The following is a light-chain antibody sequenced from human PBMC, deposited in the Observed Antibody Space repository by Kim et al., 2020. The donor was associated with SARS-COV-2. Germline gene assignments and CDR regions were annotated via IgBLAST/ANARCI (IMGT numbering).Light chain of an antibody. CDR2: DAS. V-gene: IGKV1D-13*01. J-gene: IGKJ4*01. Sequence: AIQLTQSPSSLSASVGDRVTITCRASQGISSALAWYQQKPGKAPKLLIYDASSLESGVPSRFSGSGSGTDFTLTISSLQPEGCATYHCQQFKNYPLSVGGGNKVDIK. CDR3: QQFKNYPLS. CDR1: QGISSA.